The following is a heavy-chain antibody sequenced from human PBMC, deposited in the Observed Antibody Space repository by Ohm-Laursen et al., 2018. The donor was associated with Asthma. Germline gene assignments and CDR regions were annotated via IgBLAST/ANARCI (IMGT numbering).Heavy chain of an antibody. V-gene: IGHV3-30-3*01. CDR1: GFTFRSYA. J-gene: IGHJ3*02. CDR3: ARAFYYDSRLLGNAFDI. Sequence: SLRLSCAASGFTFRSYAMHWVRQAPGKGLEWVAVGGSYYDGGLKYYADSVNGRFTVSRDDSKNTLYLQMNSLRAEDTAVYYCARAFYYDSRLLGNAFDIWGQGTMVTVSS. CDR2: GGSYYDGGLK. D-gene: IGHD3-22*01.